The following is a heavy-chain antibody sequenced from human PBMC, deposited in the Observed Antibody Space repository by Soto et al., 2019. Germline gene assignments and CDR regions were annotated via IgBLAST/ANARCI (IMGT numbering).Heavy chain of an antibody. D-gene: IGHD3-3*01. CDR3: AKDQRKPAIFGVVTLS. V-gene: IGHV3-21*01. CDR2: ISSSTTYI. Sequence: PGGSLRLSCAASGFTFSYYSMTWVRQSPGRGLEWVSSISSSTTYISYADSVRGRFTISRDNAKNSLYLQMSSLRADDTAVYYCAKDQRKPAIFGVVTLSWGQGTLVTVSS. CDR1: GFTFSYYS. J-gene: IGHJ5*02.